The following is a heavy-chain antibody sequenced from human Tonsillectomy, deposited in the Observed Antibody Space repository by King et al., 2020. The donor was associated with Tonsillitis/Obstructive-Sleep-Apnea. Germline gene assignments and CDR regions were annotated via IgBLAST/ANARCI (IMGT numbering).Heavy chain of an antibody. CDR1: GFTFSSYW. D-gene: IGHD3-3*01. CDR2: INQDGSEK. Sequence: VQLVESGGGLVQPGGSLRLSCAASGFTFSSYWMSWVRQAPGKGLEWVANINQDGSEKYYVDSVKGRFTISRDNAKNSLYLQMNSLRVEETAVYYCARERDFWRGYLDFWGQGPLVTVSS. V-gene: IGHV3-7*01. J-gene: IGHJ1*01. CDR3: ARERDFWRGYLDF.